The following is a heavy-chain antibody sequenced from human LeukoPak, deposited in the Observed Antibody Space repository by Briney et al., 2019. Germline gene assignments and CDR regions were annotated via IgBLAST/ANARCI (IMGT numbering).Heavy chain of an antibody. D-gene: IGHD1-26*01. V-gene: IGHV3-30*02. CDR1: GFTFSSYG. CDR2: IRYDGSNK. Sequence: PGGSLRLSCAASGFTFSSYGMQWVRQAPGKGLEWVSFIRYDGSNKYYADSVKGRFTISRDNSKNTLYLQMNRLRGEDTAVYYCANPAGSYNFDYWGQGTLVTVSS. CDR3: ANPAGSYNFDY. J-gene: IGHJ4*02.